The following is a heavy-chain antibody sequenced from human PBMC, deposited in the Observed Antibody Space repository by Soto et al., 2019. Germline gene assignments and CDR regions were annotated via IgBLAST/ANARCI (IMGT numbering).Heavy chain of an antibody. CDR2: IYYSGST. CDR3: ARSYYDSSGYYYAPPI. J-gene: IGHJ3*02. CDR1: GGSISSYY. D-gene: IGHD3-22*01. V-gene: IGHV4-59*08. Sequence: PSETLSLTCTVSGGSISSYYWSWIRQPPGKGLEWIGYIYYSGSTNYNPSLKSRVTISVDTSKNQFSLKLSSVTAADTAVYYCARSYYDSSGYYYAPPIWGQGTMVTVSS.